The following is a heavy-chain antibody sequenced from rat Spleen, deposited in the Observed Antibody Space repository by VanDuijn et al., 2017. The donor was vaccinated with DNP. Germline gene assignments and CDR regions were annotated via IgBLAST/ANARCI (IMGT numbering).Heavy chain of an antibody. CDR3: AKGPNYGGWSDYFDY. Sequence: EVKLVESGGGLVQPGRSLKLSCAASGFIFFDYWMGWVRQAPGKGLEWIGHVNKDSSTINYTPSLKDKFTISRDNGQNTLYLQMSKLGSEDTAIYYCAKGPNYGGWSDYFDYWGQGVMVTVSS. CDR2: VNKDSSTI. J-gene: IGHJ2*01. CDR1: GFIFFDYW. D-gene: IGHD1-11*01. V-gene: IGHV4-2*01.